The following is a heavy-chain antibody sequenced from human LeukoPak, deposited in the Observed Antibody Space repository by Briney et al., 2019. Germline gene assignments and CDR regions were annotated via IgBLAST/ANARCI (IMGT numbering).Heavy chain of an antibody. Sequence: GGSLRLSCAASGFTFSSYSMNWVRQAPGKGLEWVSYISSSSGTIYYADSVKGRFTISRDNAKNSLYLQMNSLRDEDTAVYYCARDRYGSGSYYFDYWGQGTLVTVSS. CDR1: GFTFSSYS. D-gene: IGHD3-10*01. CDR3: ARDRYGSGSYYFDY. V-gene: IGHV3-48*02. J-gene: IGHJ4*02. CDR2: ISSSSGTI.